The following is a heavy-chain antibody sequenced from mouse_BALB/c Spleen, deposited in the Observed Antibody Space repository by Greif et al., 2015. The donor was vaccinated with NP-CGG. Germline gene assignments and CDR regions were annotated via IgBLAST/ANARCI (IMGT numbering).Heavy chain of an antibody. CDR2: IDPANGNT. CDR1: GFNIKDTY. CDR3: ARLYYGSSHWYFDV. D-gene: IGHD1-1*01. J-gene: IGHJ1*01. Sequence: VQLKESGAELVKPGASVKLSCTASGFNIKDTYMRWVKQRPEQGLEWIGRIDPANGNTKYDPKFQGRATITADTSSNTAYLQLSSLTSEDTAVYYCARLYYGSSHWYFDVWGAGTTVTVSS. V-gene: IGHV14-3*02.